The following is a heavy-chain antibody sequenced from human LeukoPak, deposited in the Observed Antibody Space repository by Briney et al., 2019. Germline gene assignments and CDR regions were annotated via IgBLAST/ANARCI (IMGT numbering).Heavy chain of an antibody. D-gene: IGHD2-15*01. Sequence: ASVKVSCKASGYTFSTYGINWVRQAPGQGLEWMGWINTNNGNTNYAQKFQGRVTMTRDTSTSTAYLELRSLGSDDTAVYYCARVVVAARNFDYWGQGTLVTVSS. CDR3: ARVVVAARNFDY. CDR1: GYTFSTYG. CDR2: INTNNGNT. V-gene: IGHV1-18*01. J-gene: IGHJ4*02.